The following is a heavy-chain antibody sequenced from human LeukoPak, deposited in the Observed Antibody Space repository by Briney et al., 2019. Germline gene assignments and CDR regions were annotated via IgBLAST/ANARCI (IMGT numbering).Heavy chain of an antibody. D-gene: IGHD3-10*01. CDR2: ISSSSSYT. Sequence: GGSLRLSCAASGFNFGDYYMGWIRQAPGKGLEWVSHISSSSSYTKYADSVKGRFTISRDNAKNTLYLQMNSLRAEDTALYYCARGSYYGSGSHPGVWGQGTLVTVSS. CDR1: GFNFGDYY. V-gene: IGHV3-11*06. J-gene: IGHJ4*02. CDR3: ARGSYYGSGSHPGV.